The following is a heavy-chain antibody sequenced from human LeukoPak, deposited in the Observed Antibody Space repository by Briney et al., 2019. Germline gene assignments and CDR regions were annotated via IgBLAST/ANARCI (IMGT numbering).Heavy chain of an antibody. CDR1: GFSFSNYS. D-gene: IGHD5-24*01. J-gene: IGHJ4*02. CDR3: ARVEEMATDY. Sequence: GGSLRLSCAASGFSFSNYSMNWVRQAPGKGLEWVSSISTSGSYMYYADSVKGRFTISRDHAKNSLFLQMNSLRAEDTAVYYCARVEEMATDYWGQGTLVTVSS. V-gene: IGHV3-21*01. CDR2: ISTSGSYM.